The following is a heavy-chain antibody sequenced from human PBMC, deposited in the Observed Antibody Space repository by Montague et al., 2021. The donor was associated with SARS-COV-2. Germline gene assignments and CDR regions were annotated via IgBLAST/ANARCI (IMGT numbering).Heavy chain of an antibody. V-gene: IGHV4-39*07. D-gene: IGHD6-13*01. CDR1: GGSISSSSYY. Sequence: SETLSLTCTVSGGSISSSSYYWSWIRQPPGKGLEWIGSIYYSGSTYYNPSLKSRVTISVDTSKNQFSLKLSSVTAADTAVYDCARVGRQQLVRLSGMDVWGQGTTVTVSS. CDR3: ARVGRQQLVRLSGMDV. CDR2: IYYSGST. J-gene: IGHJ6*02.